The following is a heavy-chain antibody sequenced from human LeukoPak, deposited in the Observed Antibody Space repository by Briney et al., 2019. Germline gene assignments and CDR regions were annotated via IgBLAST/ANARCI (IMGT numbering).Heavy chain of an antibody. J-gene: IGHJ4*02. CDR3: AKDIRSFYGDYSGYFDC. D-gene: IGHD4-17*01. CDR2: VSWNSGSL. CDR1: GFIFDDYA. V-gene: IGHV3-9*01. Sequence: GGSLRLSCAASGFIFDDYAMHWVRQAPGKGLEWVSGVSWNSGSLGYADCVKGRFTISRDNAKNSLYLQMNSLRAEDTALYYCAKDIRSFYGDYSGYFDCWGQGTLVIVSS.